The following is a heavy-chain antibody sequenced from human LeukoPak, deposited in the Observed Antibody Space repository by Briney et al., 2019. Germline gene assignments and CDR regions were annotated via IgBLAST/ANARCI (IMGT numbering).Heavy chain of an antibody. V-gene: IGHV1-69*04. D-gene: IGHD6-19*01. CDR1: GGTFSSYA. CDR3: ASAGYSSGWYGDRAFDI. CDR2: IIPILGIA. J-gene: IGHJ3*02. Sequence: SVKVSCKASGGTFSSYAISWVRQAPGQGLEWMGRIIPILGIANYAQKFQGRVTITADKSTSTAYMELSSLRSEDTAVYYCASAGYSSGWYGDRAFDIWGQGTMVTVSS.